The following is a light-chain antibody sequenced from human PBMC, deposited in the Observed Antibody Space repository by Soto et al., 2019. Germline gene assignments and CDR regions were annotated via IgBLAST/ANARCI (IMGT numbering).Light chain of an antibody. CDR2: DAS. CDR3: QQRNSWPLT. CDR1: QSVNNY. Sequence: EIVLTQSPATLSLSPGERATLSCRASQSVNNYLAWYQQKPGQAPRLLIYDASNRATGIPARLSGGGSGTDFTLTISSLEPEDFAVYYCQQRNSWPLTFGGGTKVEIK. V-gene: IGKV3-11*01. J-gene: IGKJ4*01.